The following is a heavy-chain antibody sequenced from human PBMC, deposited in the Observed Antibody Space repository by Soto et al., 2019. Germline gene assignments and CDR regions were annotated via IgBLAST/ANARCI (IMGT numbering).Heavy chain of an antibody. CDR2: IYYSGST. Sequence: PSETLSLTCTVSGGSISSSSYYWGWIRQPPGKGLEWIGSIYYSGSTYYNPSLKSRVTISVDTSKNQFSLKLSSVTAADTAVYYCARSSGNSEWLGGFLYWFDPWGQGTLVTVSS. CDR1: GGSISSSSYY. J-gene: IGHJ5*02. V-gene: IGHV4-39*01. D-gene: IGHD6-19*01. CDR3: ARSSGNSEWLGGFLYWFDP.